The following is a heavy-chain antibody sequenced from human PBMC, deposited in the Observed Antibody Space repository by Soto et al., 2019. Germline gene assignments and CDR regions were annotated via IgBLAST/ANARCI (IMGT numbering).Heavy chain of an antibody. CDR2: ISYDGSNK. J-gene: IGHJ4*02. D-gene: IGHD1-26*01. CDR1: GFTFSSYA. CDR3: ARRVGAITYYFDY. Sequence: LRLSCAASGFTFSSYAMHWVRQAPGKGLEWVAVISYDGSNKYYADSVKGRFTISRDNSKNTLYLQMNSLRAEDTAVYYCARRVGAITYYFDYWGQGTLVTVSS. V-gene: IGHV3-30-3*01.